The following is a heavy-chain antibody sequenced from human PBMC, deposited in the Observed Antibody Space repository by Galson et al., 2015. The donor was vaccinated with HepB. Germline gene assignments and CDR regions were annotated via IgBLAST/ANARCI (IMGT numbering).Heavy chain of an antibody. V-gene: IGHV4-59*11. J-gene: IGHJ4*02. D-gene: IGHD6-25*01. CDR3: AKSGDLGDGIAAAVQFDS. Sequence: SETLSLTCTVSGASIRSHFWNWIRQPPGKRLEWIAYVYDSGRISYNPSLKSRATISMDTSKNQFSLRFDSVTAADTAVYYCAKSGDLGDGIAAAVQFDSWGQGIPVTVSS. CDR1: GASIRSHF. CDR2: VYDSGRI.